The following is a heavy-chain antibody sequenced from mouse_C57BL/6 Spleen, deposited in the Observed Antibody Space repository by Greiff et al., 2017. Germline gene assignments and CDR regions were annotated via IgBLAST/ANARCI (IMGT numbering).Heavy chain of an antibody. D-gene: IGHD2-14*01. CDR3: AREYDRGFAY. J-gene: IGHJ3*01. CDR1: GYTFTDYN. V-gene: IGHV1-18*01. CDR2: INPNNGGT. Sequence: EVQLQQSGPELVKPGASVKIPCKASGYTFTDYNMDWVKQSHGKSLEWIGDINPNNGGTIYNQKFKGKATLTVDKSSSTADMELRSLTSEDTAVYYCAREYDRGFAYWGQGTLVTVAA.